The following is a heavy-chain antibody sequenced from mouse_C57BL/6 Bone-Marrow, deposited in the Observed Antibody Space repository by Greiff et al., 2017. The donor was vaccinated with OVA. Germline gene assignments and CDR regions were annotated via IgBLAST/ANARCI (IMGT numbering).Heavy chain of an antibody. CDR1: GYTFTSYW. V-gene: IGHV1-59*01. Sequence: QVQLQQPGAELVRPGTSVKLSCKASGYTFTSYWMHWVKQRPGQGLEWIGVIDPSDSYTNYNQKFKGKATLTVDTSSSTAYMQLSSLTSEDSAVYYCGLLLHFDYWGQGTTLTVSS. J-gene: IGHJ2*01. CDR3: GLLLHFDY. D-gene: IGHD1-1*01. CDR2: IDPSDSYT.